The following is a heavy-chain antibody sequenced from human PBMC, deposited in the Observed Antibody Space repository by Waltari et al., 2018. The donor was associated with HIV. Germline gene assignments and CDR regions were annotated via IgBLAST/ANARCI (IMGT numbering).Heavy chain of an antibody. D-gene: IGHD2-15*01. J-gene: IGHJ5*02. CDR3: TTEGLYCSGGTCYSRFDP. Sequence: QVPLLQSGAEVKKPGASVKVSCKVSGYTLSQLSMHWLRQAPGKGLEWMGGFDPEQGKTIYAQNFQGRVTMTEDAATDTAYMELSSLRSEDTDVYYCTTEGLYCSGGTCYSRFDPWGQGTLVTVSS. V-gene: IGHV1-24*01. CDR1: GYTLSQLS. CDR2: FDPEQGKT.